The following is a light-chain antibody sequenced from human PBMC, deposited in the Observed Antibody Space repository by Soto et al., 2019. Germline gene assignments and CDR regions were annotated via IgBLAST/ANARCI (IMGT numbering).Light chain of an antibody. Sequence: DIQMTQSPSTLSASVGDRVTITCRASQSPTSWLAWYQQKPGKAPKLLIYDVSSLKSGVPSRFSGSGSGTEFTLTISSLQPDDFATYYCQQYNTYSTFGQGTRLE. V-gene: IGKV1-5*01. J-gene: IGKJ5*01. CDR3: QQYNTYST. CDR1: QSPTSW. CDR2: DVS.